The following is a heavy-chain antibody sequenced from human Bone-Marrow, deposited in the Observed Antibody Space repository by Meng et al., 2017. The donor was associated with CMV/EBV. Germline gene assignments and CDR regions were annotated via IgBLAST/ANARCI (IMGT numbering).Heavy chain of an antibody. D-gene: IGHD3-3*01. Sequence: GESLKLSCAASGFTFSSYAMSWVRQAPGKGLEWVSDISGRGGSTYYADSVKGLFTLSRDNSNNTLSLDMTSPRPEDTAVYYCARDGEVRFLEWLTTIRVMDVWGQATTVTFSS. CDR2: ISGRGGST. J-gene: IGHJ6*02. V-gene: IGHV3-23*01. CDR1: GFTFSSYA. CDR3: ARDGEVRFLEWLTTIRVMDV.